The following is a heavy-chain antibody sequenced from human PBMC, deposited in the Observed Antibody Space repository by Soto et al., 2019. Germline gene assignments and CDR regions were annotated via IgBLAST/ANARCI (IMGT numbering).Heavy chain of an antibody. V-gene: IGHV4-59*01. CDR2: IYHRGTT. CDR3: ARAIRRGGGFDY. D-gene: IGHD3-10*01. J-gene: IGHJ4*02. Sequence: QVQLQESGPGLVKPSETLSLTCTVSGGSISSYYGRWIRQPPGKGLEWIGYIYHRGTTNYSPSLKSRATISAAMSKNQFSLKLSSVTAADTAVYYCARAIRRGGGFDYWGQGTLVTVSS. CDR1: GGSISSYY.